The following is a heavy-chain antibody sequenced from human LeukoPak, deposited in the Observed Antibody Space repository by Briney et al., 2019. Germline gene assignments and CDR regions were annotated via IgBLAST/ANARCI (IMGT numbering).Heavy chain of an antibody. CDR2: ISSDGSYK. CDR3: AKESTGRWNLKP. J-gene: IGHJ5*02. D-gene: IGHD1-1*01. V-gene: IGHV3-30*18. Sequence: PGGSLRLSCAASGFTFGDYGMHWVRQAPGKGLEWVAVISSDGSYKHYADSVKGRFSTSRDNAKNTLYLQMNSLRAEDTAVYYCAKESTGRWNLKPWGQGTLVTVS. CDR1: GFTFGDYG.